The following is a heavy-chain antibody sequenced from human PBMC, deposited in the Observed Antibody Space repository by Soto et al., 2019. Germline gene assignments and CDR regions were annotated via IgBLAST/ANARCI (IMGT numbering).Heavy chain of an antibody. Sequence: GGSLRLSCAASGFTFSSYAMSWVRQAPGKGLEWVSTTSGSGGSTYYADSVKGRVTISRDNPKNTPYLQMNSLRAEDTAVYSCARLTYCSSGRCYQNSVRGGAFDIWGQGTMVTVSS. CDR2: TSGSGGST. V-gene: IGHV3-23*01. CDR1: GFTFSSYA. CDR3: ARLTYCSSGRCYQNSVRGGAFDI. J-gene: IGHJ3*02. D-gene: IGHD2-15*01.